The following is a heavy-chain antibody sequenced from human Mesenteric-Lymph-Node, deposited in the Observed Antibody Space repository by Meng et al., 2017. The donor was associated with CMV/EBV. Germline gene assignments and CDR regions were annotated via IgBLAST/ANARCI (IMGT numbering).Heavy chain of an antibody. V-gene: IGHV3-30-3*02. CDR3: AKRDGEGIAARLRGMGY. J-gene: IGHJ4*02. CDR1: GFTFSSYA. D-gene: IGHD6-6*01. Sequence: GESLKISCAASGFTFSSYAMHWVRQAPGKGLEWVAVISYDGSNKYYADSVKGRFTISRDNSKNTLYLQMNSLRAEDTAVYYCAKRDGEGIAARLRGMGYWGQGTLVTVSS. CDR2: ISYDGSNK.